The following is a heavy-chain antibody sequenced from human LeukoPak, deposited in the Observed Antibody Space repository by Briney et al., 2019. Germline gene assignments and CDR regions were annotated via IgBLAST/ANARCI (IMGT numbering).Heavy chain of an antibody. CDR2: FSRWGPDT. D-gene: IGHD6-13*01. CDR3: AKGSLGSWYYIDY. CDR1: VFTFGISA. V-gene: IGHV3-23*01. Sequence: GGSLSLSCAACVFTFGISAMMCVRESPGRGAEGVSTFSRWGPDTFYGVSVRGRFTIFRENSKNTLYLQLNSLRAEDTAVYYCAKGSLGSWYYIDYWGQGTLVTVSS. J-gene: IGHJ4*02.